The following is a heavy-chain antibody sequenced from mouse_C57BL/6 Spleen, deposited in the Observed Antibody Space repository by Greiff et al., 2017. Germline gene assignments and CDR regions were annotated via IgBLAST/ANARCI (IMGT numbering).Heavy chain of an antibody. CDR2: IWSGGST. D-gene: IGHD3-3*01. CDR1: GFSLTSYG. J-gene: IGHJ4*01. CDR3: ARNVAGTDYAMDY. Sequence: VKLMESGPGLVQPSQSLSITCTVSGFSLTSYGVHWVRQSPGKGLEWLGVIWSGGSTDYNAAFISRLSISKDNSKSQVFFKMNSLQADDTAIYYCARNVAGTDYAMDYWGQGTSVTVSS. V-gene: IGHV2-2*01.